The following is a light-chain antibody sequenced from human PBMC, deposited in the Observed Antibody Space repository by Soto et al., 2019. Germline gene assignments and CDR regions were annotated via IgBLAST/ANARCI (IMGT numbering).Light chain of an antibody. CDR2: GAS. V-gene: IGKV3-15*01. J-gene: IGKJ1*01. CDR3: QQYHNWPQT. CDR1: HSVSSN. Sequence: EIVFTQSPATLSVSPGERATLSCRASHSVSSNLAWYQQRPGQAPRLLISGASTRATGIPARFSGSGSGTEFTLTISSLQSADFGVYYCQQYHNWPQTFGQGTKVEIK.